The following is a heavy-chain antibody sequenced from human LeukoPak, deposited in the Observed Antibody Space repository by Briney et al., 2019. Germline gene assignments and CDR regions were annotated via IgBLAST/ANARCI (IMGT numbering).Heavy chain of an antibody. CDR1: GFTFSSYA. J-gene: IGHJ4*02. V-gene: IGHV3-30*04. Sequence: GKSLRLSCAASGFTFSSYAMHWVRQAPGKGLEWVAVISYVGTNKYYADSVKGRFTISRDNSKNTLYLQMNSLRAEDTAVYFCAKALYYADYFDYWGQGTLVTVSS. D-gene: IGHD1-26*01. CDR2: ISYVGTNK. CDR3: AKALYYADYFDY.